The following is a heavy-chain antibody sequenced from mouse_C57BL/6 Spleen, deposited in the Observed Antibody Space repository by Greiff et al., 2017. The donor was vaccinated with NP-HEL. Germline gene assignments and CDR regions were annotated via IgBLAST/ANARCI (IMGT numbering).Heavy chain of an antibody. CDR1: GFTFSDYG. Sequence: VQLQQSGGGLVKPGGSLKLSCAASGFTFSDYGMHWVRQAPEKGLEWVAYISSGSSTIYYADTVKGRFTISRDNAKNTLFLQMTSLRSEDTAMYYCARAVVVYYYAMDYWGQGTSVTVSS. V-gene: IGHV5-17*01. D-gene: IGHD1-1*01. J-gene: IGHJ4*01. CDR3: ARAVVVYYYAMDY. CDR2: ISSGSSTI.